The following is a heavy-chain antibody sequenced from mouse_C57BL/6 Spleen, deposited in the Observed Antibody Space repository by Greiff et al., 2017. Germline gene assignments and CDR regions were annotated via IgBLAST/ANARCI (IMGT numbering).Heavy chain of an antibody. D-gene: IGHD1-1*01. V-gene: IGHV1-61*01. J-gene: IGHJ4*01. CDR1: GYTFTSYW. Sequence: QVQLKQPGAELVRPGSSVKLSCKASGYTFTSYWMDWVKQRPGQGLEWIGNIYPSDSETHYNQKFKDKATLTVDKSSSTAYMQLSSLTSEDSAVYYCARWCYYYGSSYAMDYWGQGTSVTVSS. CDR2: IYPSDSET. CDR3: ARWCYYYGSSYAMDY.